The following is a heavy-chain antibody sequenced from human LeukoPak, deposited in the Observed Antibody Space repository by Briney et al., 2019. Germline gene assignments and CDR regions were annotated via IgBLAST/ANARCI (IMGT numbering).Heavy chain of an antibody. J-gene: IGHJ5*02. V-gene: IGHV4-4*07. CDR2: SYTSGST. Sequence: SETLSLTCTVSGGSISSYYWSWIRQPAGKGLEWIGRSYTSGSTNYNPSLKSRVTMSVDTSKNQFSLKLSSVTAADTAVYYCAREGCRGGSCYSTLGWFAPWGQGTLVTVSS. CDR3: AREGCRGGSCYSTLGWFAP. CDR1: GGSISSYY. D-gene: IGHD2-15*01.